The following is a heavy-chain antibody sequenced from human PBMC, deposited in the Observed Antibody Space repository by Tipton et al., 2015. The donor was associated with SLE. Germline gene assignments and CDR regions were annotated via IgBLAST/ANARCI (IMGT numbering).Heavy chain of an antibody. CDR2: IYYSGST. CDR1: GGSISSSSYY. CDR3: ARRSWGQFDY. J-gene: IGHJ4*01. V-gene: IGHV4-39*07. Sequence: TLSLTCTVSGGSISSSSYYWGWIRQPPGKGLEWIGSIYYSGSTNYNPSLKSRVTISVGTSKNQFSLKLSSVTAADTAVYYCARRSWGQFDYWGQGTLVTVSS. D-gene: IGHD3-16*01.